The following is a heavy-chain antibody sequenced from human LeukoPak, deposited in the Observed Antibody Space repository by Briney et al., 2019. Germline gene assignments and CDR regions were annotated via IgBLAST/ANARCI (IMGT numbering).Heavy chain of an antibody. CDR1: GGSISSYC. V-gene: IGHV4-4*07. Sequence: PSETLSLTCTVSGGSISSYCWSWIRQTAGKGLEWIGRIHTSGSTNHNPSPSLKSRVTMSVDTSKNQFSLKLNSVTAADTAVYYCAREAYSSGWYVNFWGQGTLVTVSS. D-gene: IGHD6-19*01. CDR2: IHTSGST. J-gene: IGHJ4*02. CDR3: AREAYSSGWYVNF.